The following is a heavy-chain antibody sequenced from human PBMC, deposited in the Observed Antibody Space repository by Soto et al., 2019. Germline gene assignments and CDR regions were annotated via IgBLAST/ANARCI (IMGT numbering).Heavy chain of an antibody. J-gene: IGHJ4*02. V-gene: IGHV4-59*08. D-gene: IGHD5-12*01. CDR1: GGSISSDY. Sequence: QVQLQESGPGLVKPSETLSLTCTVSGGSISSDYWSWIRQPPGKGLEWIAYVFYSGHSDYNPSLKSRVTISVDTSKNQFSLKMSSVPAADTAVYYCATGVATTEWDSWGQGTLVTVSS. CDR3: ATGVATTEWDS. CDR2: VFYSGHS.